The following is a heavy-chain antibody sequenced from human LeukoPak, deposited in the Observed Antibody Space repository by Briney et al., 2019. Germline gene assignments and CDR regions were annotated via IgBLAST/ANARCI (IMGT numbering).Heavy chain of an antibody. V-gene: IGHV3-23*01. J-gene: IGHJ4*02. CDR2: ISSGGGNT. D-gene: IGHD3-22*01. CDR1: GFTFSTYA. CDR3: AKETIPYDSSGFDY. Sequence: GGSLRLSCAASGFTFSTYAMSWIRQAPGKGLEWVSAISSGGGNTDYADSVKGRFTISRDNSKNTLYLQMNSLRAEDTAVYYCAKETIPYDSSGFDYWGQGTLVTVSS.